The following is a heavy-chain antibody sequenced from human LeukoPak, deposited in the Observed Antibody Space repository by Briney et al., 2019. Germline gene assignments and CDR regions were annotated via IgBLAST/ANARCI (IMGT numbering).Heavy chain of an antibody. CDR1: GYTFTSYY. J-gene: IGHJ6*04. CDR3: ARAKMVRGVIIYYYYYGMDV. V-gene: IGHV1-46*01. CDR2: INPSGGST. Sequence: ASVKVSCKAPGYTFTSYYMHWVRQAPGQGLEWMGIINPSGGSTSYAQKFQGRVTMTRDTSTSTVYMELSSLRSEDTAVYYCARAKMVRGVIIYYYYYGMDVWGKGTTVTVSS. D-gene: IGHD3-10*01.